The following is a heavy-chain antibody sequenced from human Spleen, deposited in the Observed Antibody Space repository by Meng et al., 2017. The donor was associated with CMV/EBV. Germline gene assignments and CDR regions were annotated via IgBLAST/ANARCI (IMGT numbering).Heavy chain of an antibody. CDR1: GFAFGAYT. Sequence: GESLRLSCVASGFAFGAYTMSWVRQSAEKGLESVAMVSAIDDSTYYADFVKGRFIISRDNSKNTVSLEMRSLTVEDTAIYYCAKTRNGYGGQDYWGQGALVTVSS. CDR3: AKTRNGYGGQDY. CDR2: VSAIDDST. J-gene: IGHJ4*02. D-gene: IGHD5-12*01. V-gene: IGHV3-23*01.